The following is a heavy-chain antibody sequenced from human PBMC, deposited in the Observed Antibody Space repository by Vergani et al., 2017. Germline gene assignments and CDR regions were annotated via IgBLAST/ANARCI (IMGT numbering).Heavy chain of an antibody. CDR2: ISGSGGNT. Sequence: EVQLLESGGNLIQPGGSLRLSCGASGFTFSSYAMTWVPLAPGRGLQWVSAISGSGGNTFYTDSVKGRFTISRDNSKDTLYLQMNSLRVEDTAIYYCAKARDPNCKGGNCYSYYYGLDLWGQGTTVTVSS. V-gene: IGHV3-23*01. J-gene: IGHJ6*02. CDR1: GFTFSSYA. CDR3: AKARDPNCKGGNCYSYYYGLDL. D-gene: IGHD2-21*01.